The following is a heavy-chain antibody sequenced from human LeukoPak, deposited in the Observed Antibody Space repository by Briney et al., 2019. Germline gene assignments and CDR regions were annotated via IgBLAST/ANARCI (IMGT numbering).Heavy chain of an antibody. CDR3: ARVITIFGVVNPTFDY. J-gene: IGHJ4*02. Sequence: SETLSLTCTVSGGSISSSSYYWGWIRQPPGKGLEWIGSIYYSGSTYYNPSLKSRVTISVDTSKNQFSLKLSSVTAADTAVYYCARVITIFGVVNPTFDYWGQGTLVTVSS. CDR2: IYYSGST. D-gene: IGHD3-3*01. V-gene: IGHV4-39*07. CDR1: GGSISSSSYY.